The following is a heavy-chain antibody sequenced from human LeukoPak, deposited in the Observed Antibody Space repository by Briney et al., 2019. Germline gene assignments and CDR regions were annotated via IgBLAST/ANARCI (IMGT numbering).Heavy chain of an antibody. CDR2: IRSNSDGGTI. CDR3: ATDFYDST. Sequence: GGSLRLSCATSGFTFSNAWMNWVRQAPGKGLEWVGRIRSNSDGGTIDYAAPVKGRFTLSRDDSKTTLYLQMNSLQTEDTAVYYRATDFYDSTWGQGTLVTVSS. D-gene: IGHD3-22*01. J-gene: IGHJ5*02. V-gene: IGHV3-15*07. CDR1: GFTFSNAW.